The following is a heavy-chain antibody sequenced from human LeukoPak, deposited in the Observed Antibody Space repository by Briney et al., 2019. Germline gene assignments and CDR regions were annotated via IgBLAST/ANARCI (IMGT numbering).Heavy chain of an antibody. CDR1: GYTFTGYY. CDR3: ARASAGIVVVVAAFDY. J-gene: IGHJ4*02. CDR2: INPNSGGT. D-gene: IGHD2-15*01. V-gene: IGHV1-2*02. Sequence: ASVKVSCKASGYTFTGYYMHWVRQAPGQGLEWMGWINPNSGGTNYAQKFQGRVTMTRDTSISTAHMELSRLRSDDTAVYYCARASAGIVVVVAAFDYWGQGTLVTVSS.